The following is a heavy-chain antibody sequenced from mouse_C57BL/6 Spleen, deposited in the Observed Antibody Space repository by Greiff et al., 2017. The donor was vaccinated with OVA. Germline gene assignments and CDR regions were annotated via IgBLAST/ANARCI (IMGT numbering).Heavy chain of an antibody. J-gene: IGHJ4*01. Sequence: QVQLQQSGAELVKPGTSVKMSCKASGYAFTNYLIEWVKQRPGQGLEWIGEINPGSGGTNYNEKFKGKATLTADKSSSTAYMELSSLTSEDSAVYFCASDRGYYNAMYYWGQVTSVTAAS. CDR1: GYAFTNYL. CDR3: ASDRGYYNAMYY. D-gene: IGHD2-2*01. V-gene: IGHV1-54*01. CDR2: INPGSGGT.